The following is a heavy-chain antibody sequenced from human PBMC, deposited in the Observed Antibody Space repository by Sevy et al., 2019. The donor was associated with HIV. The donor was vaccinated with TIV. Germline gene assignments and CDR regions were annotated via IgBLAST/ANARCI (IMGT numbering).Heavy chain of an antibody. V-gene: IGHV3-49*03. Sequence: GGSLRLSCTTSGFTFGDYGMSWFHQAPGKGLEWIDFIRSKPYGGATEYAASVKGRFTISRKYSKSIATVQMSSLKTEDTAVYYCSRVPPPRLCSSASCYEGDYYYYGMDVWGQGTTVTVSS. CDR2: IRSKPYGGAT. D-gene: IGHD2-2*01. J-gene: IGHJ6*02. CDR1: GFTFGDYG. CDR3: SRVPPPRLCSSASCYEGDYYYYGMDV.